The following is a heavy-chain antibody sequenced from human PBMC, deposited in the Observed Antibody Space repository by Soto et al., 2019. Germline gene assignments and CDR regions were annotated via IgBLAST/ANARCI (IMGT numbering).Heavy chain of an antibody. J-gene: IGHJ5*02. D-gene: IGHD3-3*01. Sequence: NPSETLSLTCTVSAGSISSSSYYWGWIRQPPGKGLEWIGSIYYSGSTYYNPSLKSRVTISVDTSKNQFSLKLSSVTAADTAVYYCARRGFLEWSDWFDPWGQGTLVTVSS. CDR2: IYYSGST. V-gene: IGHV4-39*01. CDR3: ARRGFLEWSDWFDP. CDR1: AGSISSSSYY.